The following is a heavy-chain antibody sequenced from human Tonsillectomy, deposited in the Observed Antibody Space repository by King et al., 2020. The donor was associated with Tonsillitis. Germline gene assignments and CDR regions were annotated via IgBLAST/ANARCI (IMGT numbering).Heavy chain of an antibody. J-gene: IGHJ4*02. CDR1: GFTFSSYS. CDR2: ISSSSSSI. V-gene: IGHV3-48*01. Sequence: VQLVGSGGGLVQPGGSLRLSCAASGFTFSSYSMNWVRQAPGKGLEWVSYISSSSSSIYYADSVKGRFTISRDNAKNSLYLQMNRLRAEDTAVYYCARERSAPDYWGQGTLVTVSS. D-gene: IGHD3-3*01. CDR3: ARERSAPDY.